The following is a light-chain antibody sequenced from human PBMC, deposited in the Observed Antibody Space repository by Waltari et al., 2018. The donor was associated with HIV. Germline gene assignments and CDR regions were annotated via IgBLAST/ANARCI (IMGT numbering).Light chain of an antibody. CDR2: SND. CDR3: AAWDDSLNVWV. J-gene: IGLJ3*02. V-gene: IGLV1-44*01. CDR1: SSYIGRKP. Sequence: QSVLTHPPSASGTPGQMVTISCSGGSSYIGRKPLAWYQQLPGTAPKLLIYSNDQRPSGIPDRLSGSKSGTSASLATSGLQSDDEAAYYCAAWDDSLNVWVFGGGTKLTVL.